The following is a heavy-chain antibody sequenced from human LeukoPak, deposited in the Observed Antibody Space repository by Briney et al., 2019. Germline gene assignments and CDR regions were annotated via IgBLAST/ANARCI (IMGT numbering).Heavy chain of an antibody. Sequence: QAGGSLRLSCAASGFTFSTYGVYWVRQAPGKGLEWVSSNSGGSSYYADSVKGRFTISRDNAKNSLYLQMNSLRAEDTALYYCAKDSPPGGAAAGTFDYWGQGTLVTVSS. J-gene: IGHJ4*02. CDR1: GFTFSTYG. CDR3: AKDSPPGGAAAGTFDY. D-gene: IGHD6-13*01. V-gene: IGHV3-23*01. CDR2: NSGGSS.